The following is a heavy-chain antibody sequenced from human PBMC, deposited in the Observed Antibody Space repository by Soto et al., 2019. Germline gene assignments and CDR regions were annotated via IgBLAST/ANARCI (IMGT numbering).Heavy chain of an antibody. CDR3: ARRGYGSRWPNVYMDV. V-gene: IGHV3-64*01. D-gene: IGHD6-13*01. CDR1: GFPFSTYE. J-gene: IGHJ6*03. Sequence: GGSLSLSCAASGFPFSTYEMHWFRQAPGKGLEYVSGISNNGAHTDYAKSVKGRFTISRDNSENTLYLQMGSLRAEDMALYYCARRGYGSRWPNVYMDVWGKGTTVTVSS. CDR2: ISNNGAHT.